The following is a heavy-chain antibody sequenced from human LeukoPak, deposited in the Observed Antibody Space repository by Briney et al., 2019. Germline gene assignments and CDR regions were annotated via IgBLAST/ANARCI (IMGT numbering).Heavy chain of an antibody. CDR1: GDSVSSNSAA. CDR2: TYYRSKWYN. V-gene: IGHV6-1*01. CDR3: ARACDSSGYPHPAFDI. Sequence: SQTLSLTCAISGDSVSSNSAAWNWVRQSPSRGLEWLGRTYYRSKWYNDYAVSVKSRITINPDTSKNQFSLQLNSVTPEDTAVYYCARACDSSGYPHPAFDIWGQGTMVTVSS. D-gene: IGHD3-22*01. J-gene: IGHJ3*02.